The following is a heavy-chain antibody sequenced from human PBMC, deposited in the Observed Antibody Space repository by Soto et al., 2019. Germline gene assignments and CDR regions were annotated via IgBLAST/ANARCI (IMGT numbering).Heavy chain of an antibody. Sequence: ASVKVSCKASGYTFTSYDINWVRQATGQGLEWMGWMNPNSGNTGYAQKFQGRVTMTRNTSISTAYMELSSLRSEDTAVYYCARGSGLRYFDWFGFYNWFDPWGQGTLVTVSS. J-gene: IGHJ5*02. V-gene: IGHV1-8*01. CDR3: ARGSGLRYFDWFGFYNWFDP. CDR1: GYTFTSYD. CDR2: MNPNSGNT. D-gene: IGHD3-9*01.